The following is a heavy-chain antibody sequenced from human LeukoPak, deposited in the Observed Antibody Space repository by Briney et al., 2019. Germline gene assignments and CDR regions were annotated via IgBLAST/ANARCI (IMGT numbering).Heavy chain of an antibody. J-gene: IGHJ4*02. V-gene: IGHV3-23*01. CDR3: AKFPRELLSFDY. CDR2: ISGSGGST. CDR1: GLTFRSYA. Sequence: PGVLLRLSCSAAGLTFRSYAMIWVRHAPGKRLEWVSAISGSGGSTYYADSVKGRFTISRDNSTNTLYLQMNSLRAEDTAVYYCAKFPRELLSFDYWGQGSLVTVSS. D-gene: IGHD1-26*01.